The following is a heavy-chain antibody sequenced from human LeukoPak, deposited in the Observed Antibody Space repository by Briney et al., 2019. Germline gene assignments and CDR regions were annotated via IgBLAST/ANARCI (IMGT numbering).Heavy chain of an antibody. CDR3: ARDSSYSMDV. CDR2: INSDGSST. Sequence: GSLRLSCAASGFTFSSSWMHWVRQAPGKGLVWVSHINSDGSSTSYADSVKGRFTISRDNAKNTVYLQMNSLRAEDTAVHYCARDSSYSMDVWGQGTTVTVSS. CDR1: GFTFSSSW. D-gene: IGHD6-13*01. J-gene: IGHJ6*02. V-gene: IGHV3-74*01.